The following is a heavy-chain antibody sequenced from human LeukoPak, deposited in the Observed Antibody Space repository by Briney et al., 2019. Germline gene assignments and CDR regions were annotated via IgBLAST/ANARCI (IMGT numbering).Heavy chain of an antibody. CDR2: IYSGGST. CDR1: GFTVNNDY. CDR3: ARDNGEQQLAFGY. Sequence: PGGSLRLSCVVSGFTVNNDYMSWVRQAPGKGLEWVSIIYSGGSTYYADSVKGRFTISRDNSKNTLYLQMNSLRAEDTAVYYCARDNGEQQLAFGYWGQGTLVIVSS. D-gene: IGHD6-13*01. J-gene: IGHJ4*02. V-gene: IGHV3-53*01.